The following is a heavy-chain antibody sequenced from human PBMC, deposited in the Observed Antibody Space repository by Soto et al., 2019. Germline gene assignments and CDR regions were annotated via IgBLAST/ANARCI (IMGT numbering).Heavy chain of an antibody. CDR3: ARHPRDDYNYGGSGIFDY. D-gene: IGHD4-4*01. CDR2: MFYSGST. Sequence: QLQLQESGPGLVKPSETLSLTCTVSGGSISSRSYWWAWIRQPPGKGLEWIGDMFYSGSTYYNPSLKSRVAISVDTSKNQFSLKLNSITAADTAVYYCARHPRDDYNYGGSGIFDYWGQGTLVIVSS. CDR1: GGSISSRSYW. V-gene: IGHV4-39*01. J-gene: IGHJ4*02.